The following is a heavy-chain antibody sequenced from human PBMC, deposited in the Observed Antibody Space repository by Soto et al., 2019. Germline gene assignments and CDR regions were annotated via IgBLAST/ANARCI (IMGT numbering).Heavy chain of an antibody. CDR3: ARDKAPAVAGTGYAFDI. D-gene: IGHD6-19*01. CDR2: IYYSGST. J-gene: IGHJ3*02. Sequence: SETLSLTCTVSGGSISSYYWSWIRQPPGKGLEWIGYIYYSGSTNYNPSLKSRVTISVDTSKNQFSLKLSSVTAADTAVYYCARDKAPAVAGTGYAFDIWGQGTMVTVSS. V-gene: IGHV4-59*01. CDR1: GGSISSYY.